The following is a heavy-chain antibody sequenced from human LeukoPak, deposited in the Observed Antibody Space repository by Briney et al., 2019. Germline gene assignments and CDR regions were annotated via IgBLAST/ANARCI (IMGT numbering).Heavy chain of an antibody. CDR2: ISGSGGST. V-gene: IGHV3-23*01. J-gene: IGHJ3*02. CDR3: AKDLATPYCGGDCYSNDAFDI. D-gene: IGHD2-21*02. CDR1: GFTFSSYA. Sequence: GGSLRLSCAASGFTFSSYAMSWVRQAPGKGLEWVSAISGSGGSTYYADSVKGRFTISRDNSKNTLYLQMNSLRAEDTAVCYCAKDLATPYCGGDCYSNDAFDIWGQGTMVTVSS.